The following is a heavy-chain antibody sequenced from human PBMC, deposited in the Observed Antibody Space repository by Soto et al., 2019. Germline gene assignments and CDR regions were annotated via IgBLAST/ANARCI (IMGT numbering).Heavy chain of an antibody. J-gene: IGHJ3*02. CDR2: IYYTGST. CDR1: GGSLSSYY. D-gene: IGHD1-26*01. Sequence: SETLSLTCTVSGGSLSSYYWSWIRQPPGKGLECIGYIYYTGSTNYNPSLKSRVTISVDTSKNQFSLKVSSVTAADTAVYYCSIEGVGATSKGRDAFDIWGQGTRVTVSS. CDR3: SIEGVGATSKGRDAFDI. V-gene: IGHV4-59*01.